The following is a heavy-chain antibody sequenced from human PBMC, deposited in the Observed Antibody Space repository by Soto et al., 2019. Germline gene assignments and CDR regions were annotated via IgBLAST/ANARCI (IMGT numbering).Heavy chain of an antibody. J-gene: IGHJ6*02. CDR2: ISAYNGNT. V-gene: IGHV1-18*04. Sequence: VASVKVSCKASGYTFTSYGISWVRQAPGQGLEWMGWISAYNGNTNYAQKLQGRVTMTTDTSTSTAYMELRSLRSDDTAVYYCARVYCSSTSYCYYYYGMDVWGQGTTVTVSS. D-gene: IGHD2-2*01. CDR1: GYTFTSYG. CDR3: ARVYCSSTSYCYYYYGMDV.